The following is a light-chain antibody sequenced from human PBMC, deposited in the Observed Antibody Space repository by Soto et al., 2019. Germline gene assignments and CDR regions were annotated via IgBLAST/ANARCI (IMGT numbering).Light chain of an antibody. CDR3: QQLRAYPHT. V-gene: IGKV1-9*01. CDR1: QTINNY. CDR2: PAS. Sequence: DIQLTQSPPFLSSSVGDRVTVTCLASQTINNYLAWFRKKEGKAPEFLIYPASTLQGGVPSRFSGHGFGINFTLTISSLQPEDFATYYCQQLRAYPHTFGQGTKVDIK. J-gene: IGKJ2*01.